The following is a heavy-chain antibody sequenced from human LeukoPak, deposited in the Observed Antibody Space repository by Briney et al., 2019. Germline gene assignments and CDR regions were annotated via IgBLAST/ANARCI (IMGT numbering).Heavy chain of an antibody. D-gene: IGHD6-13*01. V-gene: IGHV3-21*01. CDR3: ARGWFGAAAADDY. CDR1: GFPFSNDE. J-gene: IGHJ4*02. Sequence: GGSLRLSCAASGFPFSNDEMNWVRQAPGKGLEWVSSISSSSSYKYYADSVKGRFTISRDNARNSLSLQMNSLRAEDTAVYYCARGWFGAAAADDYWGQGTLVTVSS. CDR2: ISSSSSYK.